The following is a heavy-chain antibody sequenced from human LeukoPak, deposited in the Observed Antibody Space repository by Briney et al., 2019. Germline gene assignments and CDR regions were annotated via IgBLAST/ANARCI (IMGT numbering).Heavy chain of an antibody. CDR2: ISRSGSVT. V-gene: IGHV3-23*01. CDR1: GLTFSKYS. J-gene: IGHJ6*02. D-gene: IGHD3-22*01. Sequence: GGSLRLSCAASGLTFSKYSMSWVRQAPGKGLEWVSTISRSGSVTYYADSVKGRFTISRDNSKNTLYLQMNSLRIEDTAVFYCAKAPDSSGSYYGMDVWGQGTTVTVSS. CDR3: AKAPDSSGSYYGMDV.